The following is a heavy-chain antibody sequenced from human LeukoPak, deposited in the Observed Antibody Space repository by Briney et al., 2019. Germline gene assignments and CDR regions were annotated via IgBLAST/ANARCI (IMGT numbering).Heavy chain of an antibody. CDR2: INPSGGST. CDR3: ARDFAVDYFDY. CDR1: GYTFTSYY. Sequence: ASVKVSCKASGYTFTSYYMHWVRQAPGQGLEWMGIINPSGGSTSYAQKFQGRVTMTRDTSTSTVYMGLSSLRSEDTAVYYCARDFAVDYFDYWGQGTLVTVSS. J-gene: IGHJ4*02. D-gene: IGHD3-3*01. V-gene: IGHV1-46*01.